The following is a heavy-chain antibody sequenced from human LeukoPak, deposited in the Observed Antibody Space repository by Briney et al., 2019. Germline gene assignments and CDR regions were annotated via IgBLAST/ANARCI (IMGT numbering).Heavy chain of an antibody. CDR1: GFTFSSYE. V-gene: IGHV3-48*03. J-gene: IGHJ5*02. D-gene: IGHD6-19*01. CDR3: AREGGSGWYSGWFDP. CDR2: ISSSGSTI. Sequence: GGSLRLSCAASGFTFSSYEMNWVRQAPGKGLEWVSYISSSGSTIYYADSVKGRFTISRDNAKNSLYLQMNSLRAEDTAVYYCAREGGSGWYSGWFDPWGQGTLVTVSS.